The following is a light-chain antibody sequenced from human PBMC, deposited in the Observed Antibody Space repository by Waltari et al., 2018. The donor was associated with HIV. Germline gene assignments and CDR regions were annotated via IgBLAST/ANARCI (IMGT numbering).Light chain of an antibody. CDR3: SSYTSFSTVL. Sequence: QSALTQPASVSGSPGQSITISCTGTSSDVGTYSLVSWYQHHPGKAPKLMIYEGNKRPAGFSKRFAGSNAGNTASRTIAGLQAEDEADYYCSSYTSFSTVLFGGGTKLTVL. V-gene: IGLV2-23*01. CDR1: SSDVGTYSL. CDR2: EGN. J-gene: IGLJ2*01.